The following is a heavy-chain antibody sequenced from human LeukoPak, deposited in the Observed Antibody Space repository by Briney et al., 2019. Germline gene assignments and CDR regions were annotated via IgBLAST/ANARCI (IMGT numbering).Heavy chain of an antibody. J-gene: IGHJ4*02. CDR1: GFTFSNFA. D-gene: IGHD6-19*01. V-gene: IGHV3-30*04. Sequence: GGSLRLSCAASGFTFSNFAMHWVRQAPGKGLEWVAVISYDGSNRYYADSEKGRFTISRDNSKSMVYLQMNSLRPEDTAVYYCARDQGSGWPYYFDYWGQGTLVTVSS. CDR3: ARDQGSGWPYYFDY. CDR2: ISYDGSNR.